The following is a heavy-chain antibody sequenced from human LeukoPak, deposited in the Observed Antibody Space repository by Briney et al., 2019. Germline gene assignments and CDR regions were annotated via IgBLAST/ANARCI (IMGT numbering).Heavy chain of an antibody. J-gene: IGHJ4*02. CDR3: ASGVRQWLEHDY. Sequence: ASVKVSCKASGYTFTSYYMHWVRQAPGQGLEWMGGIIPIFGTANYAQKFQGRVTITADESTSTAYMELSSLRSEDTAVYYCASGVRQWLEHDYWGQGTLVTVSS. V-gene: IGHV1-69*13. CDR2: IIPIFGTA. CDR1: GYTFTSYY. D-gene: IGHD6-19*01.